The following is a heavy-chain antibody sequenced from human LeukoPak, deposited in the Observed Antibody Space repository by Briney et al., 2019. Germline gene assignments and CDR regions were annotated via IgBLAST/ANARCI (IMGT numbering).Heavy chain of an antibody. CDR3: ARDEARYSSGYYPNWFDP. V-gene: IGHV1-18*01. CDR1: GYTXTSYG. D-gene: IGHD3-22*01. CDR2: LSGYNGYT. J-gene: IGHJ5*02. Sequence: SVKVSCKASGYTXTSYGISWVRQAPGQGLEWMGWLSGYNGYTHYAHNLQGRVTMTTDTSTSTAYTELRSLRSDDTAVYYCARDEARYSSGYYPNWFDPWGQGTLVTVSS.